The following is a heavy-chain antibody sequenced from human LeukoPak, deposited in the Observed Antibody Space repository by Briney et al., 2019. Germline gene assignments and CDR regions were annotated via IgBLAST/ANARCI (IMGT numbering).Heavy chain of an antibody. CDR3: ARDGSGSPRFDY. V-gene: IGHV4-34*01. D-gene: IGHD3-10*01. CDR1: GGSFSGYY. J-gene: IGHJ4*02. Sequence: SETLSLTCAVYGGSFSGYYWSWIRQPPGKGLEWIGEINHSGSTKYNPSLKRRVTISVDTSKNQFSLKLSSVTAADTAVYYCARDGSGSPRFDYWGQGTLVTVSS. CDR2: INHSGST.